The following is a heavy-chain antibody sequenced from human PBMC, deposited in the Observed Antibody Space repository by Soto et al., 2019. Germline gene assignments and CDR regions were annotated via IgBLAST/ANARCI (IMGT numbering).Heavy chain of an antibody. V-gene: IGHV3-23*01. Sequence: LRLSCAASGFTFSSYAMSWVRQAPGKGLEWVSAISGSGGSTYYADSVKGRFTISRDNSKNTLYLQMNSLRAEDTAVYYCAKDQKWLVRYYFDYWGQGTLVTVS. CDR1: GFTFSSYA. J-gene: IGHJ4*02. D-gene: IGHD6-19*01. CDR2: ISGSGGST. CDR3: AKDQKWLVRYYFDY.